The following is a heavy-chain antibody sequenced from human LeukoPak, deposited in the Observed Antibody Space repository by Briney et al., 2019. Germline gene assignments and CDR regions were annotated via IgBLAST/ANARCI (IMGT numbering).Heavy chain of an antibody. D-gene: IGHD6-19*01. CDR2: VFTSGTT. CDR3: ARHSPTGWYCFDS. V-gene: IGHV4-4*07. Sequence: SETLSLTCSVSADSMTTFDWSWIRQPAGKGLEWVGQVFTSGTTAYSASLKSRLTISLDKSNNQVSLKLISVTAAGTAVYYCARHSPTGWYCFDSWGQGALVIVSS. CDR1: ADSMTTFD. J-gene: IGHJ4*02.